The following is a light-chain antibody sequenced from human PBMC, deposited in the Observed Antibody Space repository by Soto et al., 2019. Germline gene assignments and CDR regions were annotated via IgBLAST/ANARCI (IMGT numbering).Light chain of an antibody. V-gene: IGLV1-51*02. CDR2: AND. Sequence: QSVLTQPPSVSAAPGQKVTISCSGSSSNIGNDYVSWYQQLPGTAPKLLISANDKRPSGIPDRFSGSKSGTSATLGITGLQTGDEADYYCGTWDSSLSAWVFGGGTKLIVL. CDR3: GTWDSSLSAWV. J-gene: IGLJ3*02. CDR1: SSNIGNDY.